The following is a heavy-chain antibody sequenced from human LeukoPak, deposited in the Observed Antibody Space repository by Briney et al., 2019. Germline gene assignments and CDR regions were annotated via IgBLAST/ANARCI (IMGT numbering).Heavy chain of an antibody. V-gene: IGHV3-9*01. Sequence: GRSLRLSCTTSGFTFYVYDNYWIRQAPGKGLEWVCGISWNTDHIGYVDSVQGRFIISRDSAKNYLYLQMNSLRSDDTAFYYGVKDSGRGLGYVALVYRAIDVWGHGTMVAVSS. CDR3: VKDSGRGLGYVALVYRAIDV. D-gene: IGHD3-16*01. J-gene: IGHJ3*01. CDR1: GFTFYVYD. CDR2: ISWNTDHI.